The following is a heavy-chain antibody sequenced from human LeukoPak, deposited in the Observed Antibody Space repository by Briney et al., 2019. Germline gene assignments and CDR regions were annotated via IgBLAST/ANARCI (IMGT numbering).Heavy chain of an antibody. CDR1: GYTFTGYY. CDR3: ARGTGTPLDYYYYGMDV. J-gene: IGHJ6*02. V-gene: IGHV1-2*02. D-gene: IGHD1-1*01. CDR2: INPNSGGT. Sequence: ASVKVSCKASGYTFTGYYMHWVRQAPGQGLEWMGWINPNSGGTNYAQKFQGRVTMTRNTSISTAYMELSSLRSEDTAVYYCARGTGTPLDYYYYGMDVWGQGTTVTVSS.